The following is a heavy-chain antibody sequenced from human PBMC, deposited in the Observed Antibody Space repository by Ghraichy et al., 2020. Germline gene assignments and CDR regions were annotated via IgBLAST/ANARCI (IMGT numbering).Heavy chain of an antibody. CDR3: AREQTVTTIVVVVYGMDV. CDR1: GFTFSSYW. V-gene: IGHV3-7*01. Sequence: WGSLRLSCAASGFTFSSYWMSWVRQAPGKGLEWVANIKQDGSENYYVDSVKGRFTISRDNAKNSLYLQMNSLRAEDMAVYYCAREQTVTTIVVVVYGMDVWGQGTTVTVSS. CDR2: IKQDGSEN. D-gene: IGHD3-22*01. J-gene: IGHJ6*02.